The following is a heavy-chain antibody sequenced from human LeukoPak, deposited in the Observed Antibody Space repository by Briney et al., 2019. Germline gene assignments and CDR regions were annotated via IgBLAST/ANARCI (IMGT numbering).Heavy chain of an antibody. CDR3: ARVRAAGTQSDY. J-gene: IGHJ4*02. Sequence: ASVKVSCKASGYTFTSYYMHWVRQAPGQGLEWMGIINPSGGSTSYAQKFQGRVTMTRDTSTSTVYMELSTAVYYCARVRAAGTQSDYWGQGTLVTVSS. D-gene: IGHD6-13*01. CDR2: INPSGGST. CDR1: GYTFTSYY. V-gene: IGHV1-46*01.